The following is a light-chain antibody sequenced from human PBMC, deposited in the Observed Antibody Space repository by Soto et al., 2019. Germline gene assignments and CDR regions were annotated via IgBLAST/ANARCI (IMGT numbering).Light chain of an antibody. CDR3: QSYDSNFLGVI. V-gene: IGLV1-40*01. CDR1: NSNIGAGYD. CDR2: NNT. J-gene: IGLJ2*01. Sequence: QPVLTQPPSVSGAPGQRVTISCTGSNSNIGAGYDVHWYQHFPGTAPRLLIYNNTNRPSGVPDRFSGSKSGTSASLAITGLQAEDEADYYCQSYDSNFLGVIFGVGTKLTVL.